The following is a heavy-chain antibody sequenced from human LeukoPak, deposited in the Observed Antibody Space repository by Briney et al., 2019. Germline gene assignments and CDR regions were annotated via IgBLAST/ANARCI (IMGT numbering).Heavy chain of an antibody. CDR2: MAWNSGRI. V-gene: IGHV3-9*01. CDR3: AKEMVYTTSSLDS. CDR1: GFRFEDYG. Sequence: GGSLRLSCEASGFRFEDYGMQWVRQRPGKGLEYIAGMAWNSGRIGYADSVKGRFTISRDNAKNSLYLQMNSLRPEDTGIYYCAKEMVYTTSSLDSWGQGTQVTVSS. J-gene: IGHJ4*02. D-gene: IGHD2-8*01.